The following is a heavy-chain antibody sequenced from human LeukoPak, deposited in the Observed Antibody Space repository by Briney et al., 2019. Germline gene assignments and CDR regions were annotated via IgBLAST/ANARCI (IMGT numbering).Heavy chain of an antibody. J-gene: IGHJ6*02. CDR2: ISSSGCTI. CDR1: GFTFSSYE. CDR3: ARVSGWYGMDV. Sequence: GGSLRLSCAASGFTFSSYEMNWVRQAPGKGLEWVAYISSSGCTIYYADSVKGRFTISRDNAKNSLYLQMNSLRAEDTAVYYCARVSGWYGMDVWGQGTTVTVSS. D-gene: IGHD6-19*01. V-gene: IGHV3-48*03.